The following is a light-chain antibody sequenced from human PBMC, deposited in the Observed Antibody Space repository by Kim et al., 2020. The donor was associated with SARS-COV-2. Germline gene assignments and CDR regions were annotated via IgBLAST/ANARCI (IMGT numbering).Light chain of an antibody. CDR1: SLRNYY. CDR3: NSRDSSGNHLV. CDR2: GRN. Sequence: LGQTVRITCQGDSLRNYYASWYQQKRRQAPVVVIYGRNDRPSGIPDRFSGSNSGNTASLTITGAQAEDEADYYCNSRDSSGNHLVFGGRTQLTVL. V-gene: IGLV3-19*01. J-gene: IGLJ3*02.